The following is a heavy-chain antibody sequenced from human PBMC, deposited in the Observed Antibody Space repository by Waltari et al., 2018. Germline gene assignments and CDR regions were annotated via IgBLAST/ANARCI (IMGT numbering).Heavy chain of an antibody. D-gene: IGHD6-13*01. Sequence: EVQLVESGGGLVQPGRSLRLSCAASGFTFDDYAMHWVRQAPGKGLEWVSGISWNRGSIGYADSVKGRFTISRDNAKNSLYLQMNSLRAEDTALYYCAKVIVANSWYGDAFDIWGQGTMVTVSS. CDR3: AKVIVANSWYGDAFDI. V-gene: IGHV3-9*01. CDR1: GFTFDDYA. J-gene: IGHJ3*02. CDR2: ISWNRGSI.